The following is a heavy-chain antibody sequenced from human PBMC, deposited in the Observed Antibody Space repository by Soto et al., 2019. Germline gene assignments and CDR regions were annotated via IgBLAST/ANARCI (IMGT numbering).Heavy chain of an antibody. Sequence: EVPLMESGGDLVQPGGSLKLSCAGSGFMFSSYWMHWVRQTPGKGLMWVARINSDGSSAVYADSVKGRFTISRDNARSILYLQMNSLGADDTAVYYCAADPTFSLGATPTRGVRWGQGTLVTVSS. CDR2: INSDGSSA. V-gene: IGHV3-74*01. J-gene: IGHJ4*02. CDR3: AADPTFSLGATPTRGVR. CDR1: GFMFSSYW. D-gene: IGHD1-26*01.